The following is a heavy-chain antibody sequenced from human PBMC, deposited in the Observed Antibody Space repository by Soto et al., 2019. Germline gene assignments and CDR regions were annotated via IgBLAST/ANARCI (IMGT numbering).Heavy chain of an antibody. J-gene: IGHJ6*03. CDR2: INHSGST. D-gene: IGHD3-9*01. V-gene: IGHV4-34*01. CDR1: GGSFSGYY. Sequence: SETLSLTCAVYGGSFSGYYWSWIRQPPGKGLEWIGEINHSGSTNYNPSLKSRVTISVDTSKNQFSLKLSSVTAADTAVYYCASAGLRYFDWLRKNYYYYMDVWGKGTTVTVSS. CDR3: ASAGLRYFDWLRKNYYYYMDV.